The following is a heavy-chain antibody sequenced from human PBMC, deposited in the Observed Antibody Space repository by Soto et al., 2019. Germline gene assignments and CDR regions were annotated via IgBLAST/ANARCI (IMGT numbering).Heavy chain of an antibody. CDR3: ARHGTNSYYYYGLDV. CDR2: IYPGDSDT. V-gene: IGHV5-51*01. D-gene: IGHD2-8*01. CDR1: GYTFTTHW. Sequence: GGALKISRKGSGYTFTTHWVGWGRQMPRKGLEWMGLIYPGDSDTRYSPSFQGQVTISADKSISTAYLQWSSLKASDTAIYYCARHGTNSYYYYGLDVWGQGTTVTVSS. J-gene: IGHJ6*02.